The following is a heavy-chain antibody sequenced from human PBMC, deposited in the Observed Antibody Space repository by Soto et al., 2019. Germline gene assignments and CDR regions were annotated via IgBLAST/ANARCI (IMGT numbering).Heavy chain of an antibody. V-gene: IGHV3-23*01. D-gene: IGHD4-17*01. CDR2: ISGSGGST. Sequence: GGSLRLSCAASGVTFNNFAMNWVRQAPGKGLEWVSAISGSGGSTYYADSVKGRFTISRDNSKSTLYLQMNSLRAEDTAVYYCAKDHAMTTVTPTVGYWGQGTLVTVSS. J-gene: IGHJ4*02. CDR1: GVTFNNFA. CDR3: AKDHAMTTVTPTVGY.